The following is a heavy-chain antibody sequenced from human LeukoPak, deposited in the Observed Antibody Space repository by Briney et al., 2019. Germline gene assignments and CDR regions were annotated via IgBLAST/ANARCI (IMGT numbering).Heavy chain of an antibody. CDR2: ISAYNGKT. V-gene: IGHV1-18*04. CDR1: GYTFTGYY. J-gene: IGHJ4*02. Sequence: ASVKVSCKASGYTFTGYYMHWVRQATGQGLEWMGWISAYNGKTNYAQKLQGRVTMTTDTSTSTAYMELRSLRSDDTAVYYCARDNSTAVANLPGYWGQGTLVTVSS. CDR3: ARDNSTAVANLPGY. D-gene: IGHD6-19*01.